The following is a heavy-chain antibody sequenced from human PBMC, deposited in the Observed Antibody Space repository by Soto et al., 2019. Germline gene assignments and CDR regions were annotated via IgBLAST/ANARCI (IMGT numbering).Heavy chain of an antibody. D-gene: IGHD7-27*01. CDR2: INPNGGST. CDR1: GYTFTSFY. Sequence: QVQLVQSGAEVKNPGASVKLSCKASGYTFTSFYIHWVRQAPGQGLEWMAIINPNGGSTNYAPNLLGRVTLTRETSTNTVYIELSSLGSEDTAVYYCARGLTSGDYWGQGTLVTVSS. V-gene: IGHV1-46*01. J-gene: IGHJ4*02. CDR3: ARGLTSGDY.